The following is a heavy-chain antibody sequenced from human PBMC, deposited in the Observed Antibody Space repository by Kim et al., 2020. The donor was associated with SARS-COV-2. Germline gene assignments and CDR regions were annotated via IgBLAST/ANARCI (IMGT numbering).Heavy chain of an antibody. Sequence: ETLSLTCAVYGGSFSGYYWSWIRQPPGKGLEWIGEINHSGSTNYNPSLKSRVTISVDTSKNQFSLKLSSVTAADTAVYYCARGIAVAGTENPFDYWGQGTLVTVSS. CDR1: GGSFSGYY. D-gene: IGHD6-19*01. CDR2: INHSGST. J-gene: IGHJ4*02. CDR3: ARGIAVAGTENPFDY. V-gene: IGHV4-34*01.